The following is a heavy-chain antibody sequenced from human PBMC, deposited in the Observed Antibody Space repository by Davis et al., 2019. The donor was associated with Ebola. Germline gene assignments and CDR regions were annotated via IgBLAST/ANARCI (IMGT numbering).Heavy chain of an antibody. Sequence: PSETLSLTCTVSGGSVSNINYYWAWVRQPPGKGLEWIATIYYDGISHNNPSLKSRVSASVDTSKNQFFLTLTSVTATDTAVYYCARQQVVDPGFDHWGQGTLVTVSS. J-gene: IGHJ4*02. CDR2: IYYDGIS. V-gene: IGHV4-39*01. D-gene: IGHD6-6*01. CDR3: ARQQVVDPGFDH. CDR1: GGSVSNINYY.